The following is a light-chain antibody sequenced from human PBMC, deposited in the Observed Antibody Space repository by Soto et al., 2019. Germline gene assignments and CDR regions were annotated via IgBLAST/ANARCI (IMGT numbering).Light chain of an antibody. CDR1: QTVSSSY. V-gene: IGKV3-20*01. CDR2: VGS. CDR3: QQYGSPPWT. Sequence: ELVLTQSPGTLSLSPGDRATLSCRASQTVSSSYLAWYQQKPGQAPRLLIYVGSMRATGIPDRFSGSGSGTDFTLTISRLEHEDFAVYYCQQYGSPPWTFGQGTKVEIK. J-gene: IGKJ1*01.